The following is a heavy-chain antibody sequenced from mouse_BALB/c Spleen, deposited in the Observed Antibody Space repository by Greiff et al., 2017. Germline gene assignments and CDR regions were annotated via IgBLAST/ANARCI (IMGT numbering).Heavy chain of an antibody. CDR2: IYYSGTI. CDR3: AREDYGSSFDY. D-gene: IGHD1-1*01. V-gene: IGHV3-5*02. CDR1: GISITTGNYR. Sequence: EVKLVESGPGLVKPSQTVSLTCTVTGISITTGNYRWSWIRQFPGNKLEWIGYIYYSGTITYNPSLTSRTTITRDTSKNQFFLEMNSLTAEDTATYYCAREDYGSSFDYWGQGTTLTVSS. J-gene: IGHJ2*01.